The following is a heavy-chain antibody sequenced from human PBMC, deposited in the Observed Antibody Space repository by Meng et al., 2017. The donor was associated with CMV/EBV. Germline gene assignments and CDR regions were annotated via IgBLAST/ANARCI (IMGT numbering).Heavy chain of an antibody. CDR1: GFTFSSYW. CDR2: INSYGSST. CDR3: ARDQYQLPPWYFDL. J-gene: IGHJ2*01. D-gene: IGHD2-2*01. V-gene: IGHV3-74*01. Sequence: GESLKISCAASGFTFSSYWMHWVRQAPGKGLVWVSRINSYGSSTSHADSVKGRFTISRDNAKNTLYLQMNSLRAEDTAVYYCARDQYQLPPWYFDLWGRGTLVTVSS.